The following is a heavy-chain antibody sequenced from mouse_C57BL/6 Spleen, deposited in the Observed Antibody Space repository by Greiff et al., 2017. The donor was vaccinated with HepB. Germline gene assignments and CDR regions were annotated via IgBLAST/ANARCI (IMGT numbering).Heavy chain of an antibody. CDR1: GYAFSSSW. Sequence: VKLQQSGPELVKPGASVKISCKASGYAFSSSWMNWVKQRPGKGLEWIGRIYPGDGDTNYNGKFKGKATLTADKSSSTAYMQLSSLTSEDSAVYFCARRHGSSYRSAMDYWGQGTSVTVSS. V-gene: IGHV1-82*01. D-gene: IGHD1-1*01. J-gene: IGHJ4*01. CDR2: IYPGDGDT. CDR3: ARRHGSSYRSAMDY.